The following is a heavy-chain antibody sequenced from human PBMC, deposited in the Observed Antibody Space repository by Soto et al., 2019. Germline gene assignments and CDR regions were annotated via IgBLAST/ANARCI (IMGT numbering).Heavy chain of an antibody. Sequence: ASVKVSCKASGYTFTSYGISWVRQAPGQGLEWTGWISAYNGNTNYAQKLQGRVTMTTDTSTSTAYMELRSLRSDDTAVYYCARSYYYDSSGYYLNNRAFDYWGQGTLVTVSS. CDR1: GYTFTSYG. CDR3: ARSYYYDSSGYYLNNRAFDY. CDR2: ISAYNGNT. D-gene: IGHD3-22*01. V-gene: IGHV1-18*04. J-gene: IGHJ4*02.